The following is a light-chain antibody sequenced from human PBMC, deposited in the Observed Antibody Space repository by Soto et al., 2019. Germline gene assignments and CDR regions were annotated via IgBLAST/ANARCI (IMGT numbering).Light chain of an antibody. J-gene: IGKJ1*01. Sequence: DIQMTQSPSTLSASVGDRVTITCRASQSISSWLAWYQQKPGKAPKLLIYDASSLESGVPSRFRVSGSGTEFTRTISSLQPDDFATYYCQQYNSYSWTFGQGTKVEIK. CDR2: DAS. V-gene: IGKV1-5*01. CDR3: QQYNSYSWT. CDR1: QSISSW.